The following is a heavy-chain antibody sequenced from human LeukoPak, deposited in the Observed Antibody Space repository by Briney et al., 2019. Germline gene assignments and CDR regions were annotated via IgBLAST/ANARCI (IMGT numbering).Heavy chain of an antibody. D-gene: IGHD6-13*01. CDR2: ISWNSGNI. CDR3: AKDAYSSNWYYFDY. V-gene: IGHV3-9*01. J-gene: IGHJ4*02. Sequence: GGSLRLSCAASGFTFDDYAMHWVRQAPGKGLEWVSGISWNSGNIGYADSVKGRFTTSRDNAKNSLYLQMNSLRAEDTALYYCAKDAYSSNWYYFDYWGQGTLVTVSS. CDR1: GFTFDDYA.